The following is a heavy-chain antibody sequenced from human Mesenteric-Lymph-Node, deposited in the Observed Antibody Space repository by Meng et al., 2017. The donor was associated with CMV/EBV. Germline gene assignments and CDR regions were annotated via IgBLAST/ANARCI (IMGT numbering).Heavy chain of an antibody. V-gene: IGHV4-59*01. CDR1: GGSISSYY. J-gene: IGHJ4*02. D-gene: IGHD3-16*01. CDR3: ARGGRGGIYY. CDR2: IYYSGST. Sequence: GSLRLSCTVSGGSISSYYWSWIRQPPGKGLEWIGYIYYSGSTNYNPSLKSRVTISVDTSKNQFSLKLSSVTVADTAVYYCARGGRGGIYYWGQGTLVTVSS.